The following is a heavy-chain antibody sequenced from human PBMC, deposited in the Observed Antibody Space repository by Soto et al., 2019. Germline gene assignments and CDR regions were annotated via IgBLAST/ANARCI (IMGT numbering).Heavy chain of an antibody. CDR1: GFTFSSYA. J-gene: IGHJ6*02. D-gene: IGHD3-3*01. V-gene: IGHV3-30-3*01. CDR2: ISYDGSNK. CDR3: ARDFGGNWSGYYAFYYYYGMDV. Sequence: GGSLRLSCAASGFTFSSYAMHWVRQAPGKGLEWVAVISYDGSNKYYADSVKGRFTISRDNSKNTLYLQMNSLRAEDTAVYYCARDFGGNWSGYYAFYYYYGMDVWGQGTTVTVSS.